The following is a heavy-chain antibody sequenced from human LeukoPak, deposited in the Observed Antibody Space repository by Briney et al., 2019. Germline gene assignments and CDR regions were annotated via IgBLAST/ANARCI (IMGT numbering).Heavy chain of an antibody. CDR1: GFTFSSYG. Sequence: GGTLRLSCAASGFTFSSYGMSWVRQAPGKGLEWVSAISGSGGSTYYADSVKGRFTISRDNSKNTLYLQMNSLRAEDTAVYYCAKSLFDIYFDYWGQGTLVTVSS. V-gene: IGHV3-23*01. J-gene: IGHJ4*02. CDR2: ISGSGGST. CDR3: AKSLFDIYFDY. D-gene: IGHD2-15*01.